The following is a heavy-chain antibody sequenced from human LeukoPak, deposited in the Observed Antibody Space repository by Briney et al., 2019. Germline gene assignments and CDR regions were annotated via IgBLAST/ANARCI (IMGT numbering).Heavy chain of an antibody. D-gene: IGHD6-19*01. Sequence: GGSLRLSCAASGFTVSSNYMSWVRQAPGKGLEWVSVIYSSGSTYYADSVKGRFTISRDNSKNTLYLQMNSLRAEDTAVYYCARESTVAGNDYWGQGTLVTVSS. J-gene: IGHJ4*02. V-gene: IGHV3-66*01. CDR3: ARESTVAGNDY. CDR1: GFTVSSNY. CDR2: IYSSGST.